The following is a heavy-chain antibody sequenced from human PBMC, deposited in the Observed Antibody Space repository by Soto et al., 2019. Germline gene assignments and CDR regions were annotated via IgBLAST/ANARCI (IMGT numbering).Heavy chain of an antibody. CDR3: ARALGLWFGDPTPLGGMDV. D-gene: IGHD3-10*01. CDR2: IYSGGST. CDR1: GFTVSSNY. V-gene: IGHV3-53*01. Sequence: PGGSLRLSCAASGFTVSSNYMSWVRQAPGKGLEWVSVIYSGGSTYYADSVKGRFTISRDNSKNTLYLQMNSLRAEDTAVYYCARALGLWFGDPTPLGGMDVWGQGTTVTVSS. J-gene: IGHJ6*02.